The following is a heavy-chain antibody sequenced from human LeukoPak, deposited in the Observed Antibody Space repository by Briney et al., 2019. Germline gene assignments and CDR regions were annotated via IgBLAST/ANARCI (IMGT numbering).Heavy chain of an antibody. CDR1: GGTFSSYA. D-gene: IGHD4-17*01. CDR3: ARGGDYGDLRYFDY. J-gene: IGHJ4*02. CDR2: IIPILGIA. V-gene: IGHV1-69*04. Sequence: SVKVSCKASGGTFSSYAISWVRQAPGQGLEWMGRIIPILGIANYAQKFQGRVTITADESTSTAYMELSSLRSEDTAVYYCARGGDYGDLRYFDYWGQGTLVTVSS.